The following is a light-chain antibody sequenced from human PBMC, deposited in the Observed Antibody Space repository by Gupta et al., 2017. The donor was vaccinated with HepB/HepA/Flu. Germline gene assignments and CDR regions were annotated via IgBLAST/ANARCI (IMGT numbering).Light chain of an antibody. V-gene: IGKV3-11*01. CDR3: QQRSNWPPT. CDR2: DAS. Sequence: DIVLTQSPATLSLSPGERATLSCRASQSVSTYLAWYQQKPGQAPRLLIYDASNRATGIPARFSGSGSGTDFTLTINSLEPEDFAVYYCQQRSNWPPTFGQGTKVEIK. J-gene: IGKJ1*01. CDR1: QSVSTY.